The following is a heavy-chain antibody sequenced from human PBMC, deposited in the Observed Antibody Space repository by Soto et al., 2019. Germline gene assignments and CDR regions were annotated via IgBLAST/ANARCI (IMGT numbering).Heavy chain of an antibody. CDR1: AFTFRPYT. Sequence: GVPLRLSCISSAFTFRPYTMNWVRQAPGKGLEWVSGIRGFSPYTFYAESVKGRFTIYRDNAKNPLYLQMDSLQAEDTALYYRSNVPGNGGPGYYYHPMDGWGQGTTVPVSS. D-gene: IGHD3-10*02. CDR2: IRGFSPYT. CDR3: SNVPGNGGPGYYYHPMDG. J-gene: IGHJ6*02. V-gene: IGHV3-21*04.